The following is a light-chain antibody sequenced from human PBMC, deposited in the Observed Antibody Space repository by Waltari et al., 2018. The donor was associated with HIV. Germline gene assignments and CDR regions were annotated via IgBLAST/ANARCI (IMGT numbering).Light chain of an antibody. J-gene: IGLJ3*02. Sequence: QSALTQPPSASGSPGQSVTISCTGTSSDVGGYNYVSWYQQHPGKAPKRMIYEGRKRPSGVPDRFSGSKSGNTASRTVSGLQAEDEADYYCSSYAGSNNRVFGGGTKLTVL. V-gene: IGLV2-8*01. CDR1: SSDVGGYNY. CDR2: EGR. CDR3: SSYAGSNNRV.